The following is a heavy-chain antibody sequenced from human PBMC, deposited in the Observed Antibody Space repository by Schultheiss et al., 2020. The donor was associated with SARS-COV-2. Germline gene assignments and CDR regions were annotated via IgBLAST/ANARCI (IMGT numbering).Heavy chain of an antibody. J-gene: IGHJ6*04. V-gene: IGHV2-5*01. CDR3: ALTPITMVRRDLYYYRMYD. CDR1: GFSLSTSGVG. CDR2: IYWNDDK. D-gene: IGHD3-10*01. Sequence: SGPTLVKPTQTLTLTCTFSGFSLSTSGVGVGWIRQPPGKALEWLAIIYWNDDKRYSPSLKSRLTITKDTSKNQVVLTMTNMDPVDTARYYCALTPITMVRRDLYYYRMYDSCDGTTVTVSS.